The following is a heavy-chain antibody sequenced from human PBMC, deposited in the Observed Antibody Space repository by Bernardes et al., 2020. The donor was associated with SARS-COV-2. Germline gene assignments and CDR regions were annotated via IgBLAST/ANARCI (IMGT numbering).Heavy chain of an antibody. D-gene: IGHD1-26*01. V-gene: IGHV4-39*01. J-gene: IGHJ4*02. CDR2: IHYSGST. CDR3: ARSGSDYSYY. Sequence: SETLSLTCTVSGDSISSRSYYWGWIRQLPGKGLEWIGSIHYSGSTYYNQSLKSRVTISVDTSKNQFSLKLKSVTAADTAMYYCARSGSDYSYYWGQGTLVTVSS. CDR1: GDSISSRSYY.